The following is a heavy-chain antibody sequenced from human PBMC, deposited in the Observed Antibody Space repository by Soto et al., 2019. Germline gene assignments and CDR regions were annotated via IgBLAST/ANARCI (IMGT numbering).Heavy chain of an antibody. D-gene: IGHD3-9*01. J-gene: IGHJ6*03. CDR2: INTNTGNP. V-gene: IGHV7-4-1*01. CDR1: GYTFTSYA. CDR3: ARDPEPYDILTGYSHYYYYMDV. Sequence: QVQLVQSGSELKKPGASVKVSCKASGYTFTSYAMNWVRQAPGQGLEWMGWINTNTGNPTYAQGFTGRFVFSLDTSVSTAYLQICSLKAEDTAVYYCARDPEPYDILTGYSHYYYYMDVWGKGTTVTVSS.